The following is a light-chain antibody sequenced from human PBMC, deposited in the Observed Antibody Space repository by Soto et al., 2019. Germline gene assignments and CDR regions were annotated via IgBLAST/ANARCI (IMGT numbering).Light chain of an antibody. Sequence: QALRAQPACLSGSFGKSITISCSGPNTDLGVYGYVSWYQHHPGKAPKLLIYDVNNRPSGISDRFSGSKSGDTASLTISGLQDEDEADYLCFSKISGFVYGFGTGTKSPS. CDR2: DVN. CDR1: NTDLGVYGY. V-gene: IGLV2-14*01. J-gene: IGLJ1*01. CDR3: FSKISGFVYG.